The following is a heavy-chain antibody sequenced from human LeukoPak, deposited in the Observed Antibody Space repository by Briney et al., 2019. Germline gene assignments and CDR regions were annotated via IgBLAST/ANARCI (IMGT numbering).Heavy chain of an antibody. Sequence: PSETLSLTCTVSGGSISSYYWSWIRQPAGKGLEWIGRIYTSGSTNYNPSLKSRVTMSVDTSKNQFSLKLSSVTAADTAVYYCARLSVVSGSYKGNYFDYWGQGTLVTVSS. CDR3: ARLSVVSGSYKGNYFDY. D-gene: IGHD3-16*01. CDR2: IYTSGST. V-gene: IGHV4-4*07. J-gene: IGHJ4*02. CDR1: GGSISSYY.